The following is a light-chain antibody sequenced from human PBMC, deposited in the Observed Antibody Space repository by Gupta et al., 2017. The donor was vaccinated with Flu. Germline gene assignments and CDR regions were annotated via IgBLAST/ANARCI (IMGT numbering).Light chain of an antibody. J-gene: IGLJ3*02. CDR2: EVS. CDR3: SSYTSSSTWM. CDR1: SSDVGRYNY. V-gene: IGLV2-14*01. Sequence: QSALTQPASVSGSPGQSIPISCTGTSSDVGRYNYVSWYQQHPGKAPKLMIYEVSNRPSGVSNRFSGSKSGNTASLTISGLQAEDEADYYCSSYTSSSTWMFGGGTKLTVL.